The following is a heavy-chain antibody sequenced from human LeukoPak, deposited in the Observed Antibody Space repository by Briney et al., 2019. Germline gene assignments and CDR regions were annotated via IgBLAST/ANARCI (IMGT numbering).Heavy chain of an antibody. Sequence: PGGSLRLSCAASGFTFSSYGMHWVRQAPGKGLEWVAVISYDGGNKYYADSVKGRFTISRDNSKNTLYLQTNSLRAEDTAVYYCARIQVAYSSSWDYWGQGTLVTVSS. CDR1: GFTFSSYG. V-gene: IGHV3-30*03. J-gene: IGHJ4*02. CDR2: ISYDGGNK. CDR3: ARIQVAYSSSWDY. D-gene: IGHD6-13*01.